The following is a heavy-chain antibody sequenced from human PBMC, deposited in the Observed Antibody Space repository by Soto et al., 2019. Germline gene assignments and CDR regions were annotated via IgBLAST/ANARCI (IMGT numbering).Heavy chain of an antibody. CDR3: ARDPYDILTDYYSWSFDY. Sequence: EVQLVESGGGLVKPGGSLKLSCAASGFTFSSYSMNWVRQAPGKGLEWVSSISSSSSYIYYADSVKGRFTISRDTAKNSLYLQMNSLRAEDTAVYYCARDPYDILTDYYSWSFDYWGQGTLVTVSS. CDR1: GFTFSSYS. CDR2: ISSSSSYI. V-gene: IGHV3-21*02. J-gene: IGHJ4*02. D-gene: IGHD3-9*01.